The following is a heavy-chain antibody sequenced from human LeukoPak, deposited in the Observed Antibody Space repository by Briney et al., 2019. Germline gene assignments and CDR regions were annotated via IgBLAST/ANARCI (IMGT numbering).Heavy chain of an antibody. D-gene: IGHD5-18*01. CDR3: ARATDTAMAPTYYFDY. J-gene: IGHJ4*02. CDR1: GFTFSSYW. V-gene: IGHV3-7*01. CDR2: IKQDGSEK. Sequence: GGSLRLSCAASGFTFSSYWMSWARQAPGKGLEWVANIKQDGSEKYYVDSVKGRFTISRDNAKNSLYLQMNSLRAEDTAVYYCARATDTAMAPTYYFDYWGQGTLVTVSS.